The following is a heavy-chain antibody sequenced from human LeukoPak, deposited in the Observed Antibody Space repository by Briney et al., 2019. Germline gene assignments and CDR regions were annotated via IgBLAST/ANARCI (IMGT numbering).Heavy chain of an antibody. CDR1: GYTFTSYG. CDR3: ARRVVGATRVNDY. V-gene: IGHV1-18*01. Sequence: ASVNVSCKASGYTFTSYGIRWVRQAPGQGLEWMGWISAYNGNTNYAQKLQGRVTMTTDTSTSTAYMELRSMRSDDTAVYYCARRVVGATRVNDYWGQGTLVTVSS. D-gene: IGHD1-26*01. J-gene: IGHJ4*02. CDR2: ISAYNGNT.